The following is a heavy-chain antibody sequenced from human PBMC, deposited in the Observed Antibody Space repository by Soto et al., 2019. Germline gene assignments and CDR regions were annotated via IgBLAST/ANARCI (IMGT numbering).Heavy chain of an antibody. CDR2: ISGCGGST. J-gene: IGHJ6*02. V-gene: IGHV3-23*01. D-gene: IGHD6-19*01. CDR3: AKDRGSEQWLVNYYYYRMDV. CDR1: GFTFSSYA. Sequence: GGSLRLSCAAAGFTFSSYAMSWVRQAPGKGLEWVSAISGCGGSTYYADSVKGRFTISRDNSKNALYLQMNSLRAEDTAVYYCAKDRGSEQWLVNYYYYRMDVWGQGTTVTVSS.